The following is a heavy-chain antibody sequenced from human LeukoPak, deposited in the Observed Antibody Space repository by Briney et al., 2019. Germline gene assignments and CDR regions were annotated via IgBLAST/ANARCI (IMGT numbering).Heavy chain of an antibody. CDR3: AREGFGYCSSTSCGYFQH. CDR2: ISYDGSNK. V-gene: IGHV3-30-3*01. D-gene: IGHD2-2*03. Sequence: GGSLRLSCAASGFTFSSYAMHWVRQAPGKGLEWVAVISYDGSNKYYADSVKGRFTISRDNTKNSLSLQMNSLRAEDTAVYYCAREGFGYCSSTSCGYFQHWGQGTLVTVSS. CDR1: GFTFSSYA. J-gene: IGHJ1*01.